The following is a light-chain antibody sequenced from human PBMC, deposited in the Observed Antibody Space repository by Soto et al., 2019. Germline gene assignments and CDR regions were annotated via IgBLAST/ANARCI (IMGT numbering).Light chain of an antibody. V-gene: IGLV2-23*03. CDR2: EGN. J-gene: IGLJ3*02. Sequence: QSALTQPASVSGSPGQSITISCTGTSSDVGSHHLVSWYQQHPGKAPKLMISEGNKRPSGVSNRFSGSKSGNTASLTIAGLQAEDEADYYCCSYAGSSTFKVFGGGTTVTVL. CDR1: SSDVGSHHL. CDR3: CSYAGSSTFKV.